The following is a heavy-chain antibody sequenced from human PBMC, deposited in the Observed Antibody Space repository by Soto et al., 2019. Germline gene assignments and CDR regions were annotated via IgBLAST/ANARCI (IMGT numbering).Heavy chain of an antibody. Sequence: ASVKVSCKASGYTFTSYAMHWVRQAPGQRLEWMGWINAGNGNTKYSQKFQGRVTITRDTSASTAYMELSSLRSEDTAVYYCARVGAGYYDDGAFDIWGQGTMVTVSS. D-gene: IGHD1-26*01. V-gene: IGHV1-3*01. CDR2: INAGNGNT. CDR1: GYTFTSYA. J-gene: IGHJ3*02. CDR3: ARVGAGYYDDGAFDI.